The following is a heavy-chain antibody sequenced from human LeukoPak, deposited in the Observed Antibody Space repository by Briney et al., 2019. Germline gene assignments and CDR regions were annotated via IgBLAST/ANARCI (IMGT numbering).Heavy chain of an antibody. CDR3: ARAWGKNDFWSGTFRAWFDP. CDR2: TNPGGGNT. D-gene: IGHD3-3*01. V-gene: IGHV1-46*03. J-gene: IGHJ5*02. Sequence: GASVKVSCKASGYTFTTYYIHWVRQAPGQRLEWMGITNPGGGNTSYAQKFQGRVTMTRDTSTSTVYMELSSLRSEDTAVYYCARAWGKNDFWSGTFRAWFDPWGQGTLVTVSS. CDR1: GYTFTTYY.